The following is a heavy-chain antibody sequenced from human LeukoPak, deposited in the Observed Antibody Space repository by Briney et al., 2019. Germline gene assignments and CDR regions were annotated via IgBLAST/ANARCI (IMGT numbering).Heavy chain of an antibody. CDR3: AKDHCSSTSCYVFDY. D-gene: IGHD2-2*01. CDR1: GFTFSSYA. J-gene: IGHJ4*02. CDR2: ISGSGGST. V-gene: IGHV3-23*01. Sequence: GGSLRLSCAASGFTFSSYAMSWVRQAPGKGLEWVSAISGSGGSTYYADSVKGQFTISRDNSKNTLYLQMNSLRAEDTAVYYCAKDHCSSTSCYVFDYWGQGTLVTVSS.